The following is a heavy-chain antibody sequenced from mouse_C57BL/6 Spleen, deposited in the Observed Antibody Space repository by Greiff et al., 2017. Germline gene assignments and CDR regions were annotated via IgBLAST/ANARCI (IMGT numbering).Heavy chain of an antibody. Sequence: QVQLQQPGAELVKPGASVKLSCKASGYTFTDYEMHWVKQTPVHGLEWIGAIDPETGGTAYNQKFKGKAILTADKSSSTAYMELRSLTSEDSAVYYCTRRGSGPFAYWGQGTLVTVSA. D-gene: IGHD3-2*02. CDR2: IDPETGGT. J-gene: IGHJ3*01. CDR1: GYTFTDYE. V-gene: IGHV1-15*01. CDR3: TRRGSGPFAY.